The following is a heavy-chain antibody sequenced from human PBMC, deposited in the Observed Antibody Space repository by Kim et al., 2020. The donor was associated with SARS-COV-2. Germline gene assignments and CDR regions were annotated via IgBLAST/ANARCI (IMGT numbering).Heavy chain of an antibody. CDR3: ARDNGIYRSSSG. CDR1: GFTVSSNY. Sequence: GGSLRLSCAASGFTVSSNYMSWVRQAPGKGLEWVSVIYSGGSTYYADSVKGRFTISRDNSKNTLYLQMNSLRAEDTAVYYCARDNGIYRSSSGWGQGTLVTVSS. J-gene: IGHJ4*02. D-gene: IGHD6-6*01. CDR2: IYSGGST. V-gene: IGHV3-66*01.